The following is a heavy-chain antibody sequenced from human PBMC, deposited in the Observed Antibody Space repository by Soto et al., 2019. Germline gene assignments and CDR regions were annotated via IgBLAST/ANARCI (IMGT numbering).Heavy chain of an antibody. J-gene: IGHJ4*02. V-gene: IGHV3-30-3*01. CDR3: ARDPASYGSGSVDY. Sequence: GGSLRLSCAASAFTFSSYAMHWVRQAPGKGLEWVAVISYDGSNKYYADSVKGRFTISRDNSKNTLYLQMNSLRAEDTAVYYCARDPASYGSGSVDYWGQGTLVTVSS. CDR2: ISYDGSNK. D-gene: IGHD3-10*01. CDR1: AFTFSSYA.